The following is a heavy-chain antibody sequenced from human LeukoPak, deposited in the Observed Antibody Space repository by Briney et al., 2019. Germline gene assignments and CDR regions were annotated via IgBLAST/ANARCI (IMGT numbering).Heavy chain of an antibody. V-gene: IGHV1-2*02. CDR2: INPNSGGT. D-gene: IGHD4-11*01. CDR1: GDIFTDYY. CDR3: ARDPPGSATSRQVFDV. J-gene: IGHJ3*01. Sequence: ASVKVSCKASGDIFTDYYMYWVRQAPGQGLEWVGWINPNSGGTSYAQRFQGRVTMTRDTSISTAYMELSRLRSDDTAVYYCARDPPGSATSRQVFDVWGQGTMVTVSS.